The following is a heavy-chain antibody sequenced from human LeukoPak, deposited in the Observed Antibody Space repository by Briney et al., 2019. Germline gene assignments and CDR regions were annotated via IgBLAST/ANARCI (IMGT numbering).Heavy chain of an antibody. CDR3: ARLGVKWYYQEGWCDP. D-gene: IGHD2-2*01. CDR2: IYPGDSDT. V-gene: IGHV5-51*01. CDR1: GYSFTSYW. J-gene: IGHJ5*02. Sequence: GESLKISCKGSGYSFTSYWIGWVRQMPGKGLEWMGIIYPGDSDTRYSPSFQGQVTISADKSISTAYLQWSSLKASDTAMYYCARLGVKWYYQEGWCDPWGQGTLVTVSS.